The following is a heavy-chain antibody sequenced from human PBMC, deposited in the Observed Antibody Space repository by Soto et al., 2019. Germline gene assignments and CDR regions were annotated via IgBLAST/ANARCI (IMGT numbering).Heavy chain of an antibody. CDR3: ARDYDSSGYPRYYFDY. V-gene: IGHV3-33*01. CDR1: GYTFSSYG. D-gene: IGHD3-22*01. CDR2: IWYDGSNK. Sequence: GGLLRLSCAASGYTFSSYGMHWVSKATGKGLEWVAVIWYDGSNKYYADSVKGRFTISRDNSKNTLYLQMNSLRAEDTAVYYCARDYDSSGYPRYYFDYWGQGTLVTVSS. J-gene: IGHJ4*02.